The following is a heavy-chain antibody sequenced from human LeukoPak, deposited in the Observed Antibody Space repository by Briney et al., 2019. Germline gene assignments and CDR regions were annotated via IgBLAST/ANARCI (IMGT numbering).Heavy chain of an antibody. CDR3: ARDRSITIFGVVA. CDR1: GFTFSDYY. J-gene: IGHJ5*02. D-gene: IGHD3-3*01. CDR2: IGSSGSSI. V-gene: IGHV3-11*04. Sequence: GGSLRLSCAASGFTFSDYYMSWIRQAPGKGLEWVSYIGSSGSSIYYADSVKGRFTISRDNSKNTLYLQMNSLRAEDTAVYYCARDRSITIFGVVAWGQGTLVTVSS.